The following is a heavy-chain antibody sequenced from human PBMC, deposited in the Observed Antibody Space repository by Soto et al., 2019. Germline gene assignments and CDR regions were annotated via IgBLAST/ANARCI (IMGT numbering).Heavy chain of an antibody. CDR2: IFPSDSDT. J-gene: IGHJ5*02. V-gene: IGHV5-51*01. Sequence: GESLKISCRTSGYRFTSYWIAWVRQMPGNGLEWMCIIFPSDSDTRYSPSFQGQVTISADRSTSTVFLQWASLKASDTAVYFCARKDKSGCFNWVDPWGQGTLVTVSS. CDR1: GYRFTSYW. D-gene: IGHD3-22*01. CDR3: ARKDKSGCFNWVDP.